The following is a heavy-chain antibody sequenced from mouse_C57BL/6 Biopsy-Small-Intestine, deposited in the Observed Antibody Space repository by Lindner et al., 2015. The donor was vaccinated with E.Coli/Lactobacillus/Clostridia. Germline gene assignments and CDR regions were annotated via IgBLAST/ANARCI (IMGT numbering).Heavy chain of an antibody. CDR1: GYTISGSW. CDR3: ARFPYYSDPYAMDY. V-gene: IGHV1-9*01. Sequence: VQLQESGAEVMKPGASVKLSCKATGYTISGSWIEWVKERPGHGLEWIGEILPGSGSTNYNEKFKDKATFTADASSNTAYMQLSSLTTEDPAIYYCARFPYYSDPYAMDYWGQGTSVTVSS. D-gene: IGHD2-12*01. J-gene: IGHJ4*01. CDR2: ILPGSGST.